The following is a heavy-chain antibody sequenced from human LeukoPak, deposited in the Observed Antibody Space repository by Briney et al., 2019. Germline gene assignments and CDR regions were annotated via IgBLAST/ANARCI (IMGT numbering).Heavy chain of an antibody. CDR1: GFTFSSYG. CDR3: ARAPMFATAFDI. V-gene: IGHV3-30*03. CDR2: ISYDGSNK. J-gene: IGHJ3*02. D-gene: IGHD3-10*02. Sequence: QPGGSLRLSCAASGFTFSSYGMHWVRQAPGKGLEWVAVISYDGSNKYYADSVKGRFTISRDNSKNTLYLQMNSLRAEDTAVYYCARAPMFATAFDIWGQGTMVTVSS.